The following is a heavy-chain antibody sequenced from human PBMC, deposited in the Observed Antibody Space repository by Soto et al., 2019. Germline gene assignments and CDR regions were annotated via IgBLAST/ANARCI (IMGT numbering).Heavy chain of an antibody. D-gene: IGHD3-9*01. Sequence: ASVKVSCMASGYTFTSYGISWVRQAPGQGLEWMGWISAYNGNTNYAQKLQGRVTMTTDTSTSTAYMELRSLGSDDTAVYYCARDRRSYDILTGYYRPQYYFDYWGQGTLVTVSS. V-gene: IGHV1-18*01. J-gene: IGHJ4*02. CDR2: ISAYNGNT. CDR3: ARDRRSYDILTGYYRPQYYFDY. CDR1: GYTFTSYG.